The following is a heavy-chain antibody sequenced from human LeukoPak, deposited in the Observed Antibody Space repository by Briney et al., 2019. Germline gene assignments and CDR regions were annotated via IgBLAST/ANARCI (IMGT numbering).Heavy chain of an antibody. J-gene: IGHJ4*02. CDR1: GYSFTSYW. D-gene: IGHD2-15*01. CDR2: IYPSDSDT. Sequence: GESLKISCKGSGYSFTSYWIAWVRQMPGKGLEWMGIIYPSDSDTRYSPSFQGQVTISADKSISTAYLQWSSLKASDTAMYYCAKGKGYCSAGSCGIFDYWGQGTLVTVSS. V-gene: IGHV5-51*01. CDR3: AKGKGYCSAGSCGIFDY.